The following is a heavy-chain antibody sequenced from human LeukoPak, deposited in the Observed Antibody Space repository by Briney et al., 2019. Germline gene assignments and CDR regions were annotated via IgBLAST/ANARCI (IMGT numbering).Heavy chain of an antibody. CDR3: ARGGGYTGYDPLYDY. D-gene: IGHD5-12*01. J-gene: IGHJ4*02. CDR1: GGSISSGGYF. V-gene: IGHV4-31*03. CDR2: IYYSGTT. Sequence: SETLSLTCTVSGGSISSGGYFWTWIRQLPGKGLEWIGYIYYSGTTYSNPSLKSRATISLDTSKNQFSLRLNSLTAADTAVYYCARGGGYTGYDPLYDYWGQGTLVTVSS.